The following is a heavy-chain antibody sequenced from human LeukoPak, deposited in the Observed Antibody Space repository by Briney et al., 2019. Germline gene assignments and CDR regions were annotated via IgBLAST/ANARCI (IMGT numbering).Heavy chain of an antibody. CDR1: GFTFSNYW. V-gene: IGHV3-7*03. CDR2: IKGDGSEK. J-gene: IGHJ3*02. CDR3: ARDVNRGVFDI. Sequence: GGSLRLSCEASGFTFSNYWMSWVRQAPGKGLEWVANIKGDGSEKDSLDSVKGRFTISRDNPKNSVYLQMNRLRAEDTAVYYCARDVNRGVFDIWGQGIMVTVSS.